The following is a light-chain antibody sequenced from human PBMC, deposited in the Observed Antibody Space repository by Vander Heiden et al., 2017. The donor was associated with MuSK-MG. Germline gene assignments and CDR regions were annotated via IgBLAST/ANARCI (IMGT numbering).Light chain of an antibody. V-gene: IGKV3-20*01. Sequence: EIVLTQSPGTLSLSPGERAIPSCRASQSVSSYLAWYQQQPGQAPRLLIYGASSRATGIPDRFSGSGSGTDFTLTISRLEPEDFAVFYCQQYGSSPFTFGHGTKVDIK. CDR3: QQYGSSPFT. CDR1: QSVSSY. J-gene: IGKJ3*01. CDR2: GAS.